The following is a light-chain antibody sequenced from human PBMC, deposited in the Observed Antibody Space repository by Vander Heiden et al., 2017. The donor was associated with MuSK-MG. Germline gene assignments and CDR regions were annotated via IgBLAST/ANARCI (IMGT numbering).Light chain of an antibody. CDR2: GAF. V-gene: IGKV1-6*01. J-gene: IGKJ2*01. CDR3: RQDDTYPHT. CDR1: QGIRTE. Sequence: AIQMTQSPSSLSASVGDRVTITCRASQGIRTELGWYQQKPGKAPRLLIYGAFILQTGVPSRFRGSGSGTDFTLTISSLQPEDFATYYCRQDDTYPHTFGQGTKLEIE.